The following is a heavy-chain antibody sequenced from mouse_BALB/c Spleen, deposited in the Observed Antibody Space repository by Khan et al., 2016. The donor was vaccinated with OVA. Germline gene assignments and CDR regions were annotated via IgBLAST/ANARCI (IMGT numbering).Heavy chain of an antibody. V-gene: IGHV9-3-1*01. CDR1: GYTFTTYG. CDR3: SRVEYSGTIDY. CDR2: INTYTGEP. Sequence: QIQLVQSGPELKKPGVTVKISCKASGYTFTTYGMNWVKQAPGKGLKWMGWINTYTGEPTYVDDFKGRFAFSLDTSASTAYLQINNLKNEDTATYFCSRVEYSGTIDYWGQGTSVTVSA. J-gene: IGHJ4*01.